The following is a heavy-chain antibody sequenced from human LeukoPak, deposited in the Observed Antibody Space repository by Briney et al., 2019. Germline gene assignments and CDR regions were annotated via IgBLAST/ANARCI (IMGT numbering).Heavy chain of an antibody. D-gene: IGHD5-24*01. V-gene: IGHV3-33*01. J-gene: IGHJ4*02. CDR2: IWYDGSNK. Sequence: PPGGSLRLSCAASGFTFSSYTMHWVRQAPGKGLEWVAVIWYDGSNKYYADSVKGRFTISRDNSKNTLYLRVNSLRAEDTAMYYCARDRGGRWLQVYYFDYWGQGTLVTVSS. CDR3: ARDRGGRWLQVYYFDY. CDR1: GFTFSSYT.